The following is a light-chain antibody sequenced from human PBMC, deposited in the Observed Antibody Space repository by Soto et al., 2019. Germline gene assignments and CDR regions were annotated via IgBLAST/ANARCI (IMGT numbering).Light chain of an antibody. J-gene: IGLJ3*02. CDR1: TSNIGNNY. V-gene: IGLV1-51*01. CDR2: DND. CDR3: GTWDTSLRAVV. Sequence: QSVLTQPPSVSAAPGQKVTISCSGSTSNIGNNYVSWYRQFPGTAPKLLIYDNDKRPSGIPDRFSGSKSGTSATLDIPGLHTADEADYFCGTWDTSLRAVVFGGGTQLTVL.